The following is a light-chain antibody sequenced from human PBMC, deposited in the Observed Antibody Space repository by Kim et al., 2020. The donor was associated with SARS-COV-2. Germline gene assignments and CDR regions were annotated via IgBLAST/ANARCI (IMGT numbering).Light chain of an antibody. Sequence: SVSPGETATRSCRARQSAASNLAWYQQKPGQAPRLLIYGATTRATGIPARFSGSGSGTEFTLSITSMQSEDSAVYYCQQYNNWPRGFGQGTKLEI. V-gene: IGKV3-15*01. CDR3: QQYNNWPRG. J-gene: IGKJ2*03. CDR1: QSAASN. CDR2: GAT.